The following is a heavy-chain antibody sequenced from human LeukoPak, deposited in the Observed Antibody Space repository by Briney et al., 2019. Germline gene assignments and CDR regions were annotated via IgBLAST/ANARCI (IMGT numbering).Heavy chain of an antibody. J-gene: IGHJ4*02. CDR3: ARDPAIVVVPAAMRLCLNY. D-gene: IGHD2-2*01. V-gene: IGHV1-2*02. CDR1: GYTFTGYY. Sequence: ASVKVSCKASGYTFTGYYMHWVRQAPGQGLEWMGWINPNSGGTNYAQKFQGRVTMTRDTSISTAYMELSRLRSDDTAVYYCARDPAIVVVPAAMRLCLNYWGQGTLVTVSS. CDR2: INPNSGGT.